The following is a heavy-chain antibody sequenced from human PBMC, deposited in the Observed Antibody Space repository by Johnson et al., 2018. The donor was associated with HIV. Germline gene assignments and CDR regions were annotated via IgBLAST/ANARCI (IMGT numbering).Heavy chain of an antibody. J-gene: IGHJ3*02. CDR2: ISNTGGRT. Sequence: EVQLVESGGGLVQPGGSLRLSCAASGFTFSSYAMNWVRQAPGKGLEWVSAISNTGGRTYYADSVRGRFTISRDNSNNTLYLQMNSLRPEDTAVYNCALLRFLEWLLPGEAFDIWGQGTMVTVSS. CDR3: ALLRFLEWLLPGEAFDI. V-gene: IGHV3-23*04. D-gene: IGHD3-3*01. CDR1: GFTFSSYA.